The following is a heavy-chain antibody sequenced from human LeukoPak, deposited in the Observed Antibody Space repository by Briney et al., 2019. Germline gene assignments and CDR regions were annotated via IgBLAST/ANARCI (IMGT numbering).Heavy chain of an antibody. V-gene: IGHV4-59*01. Sequence: SETLSLTCTVSGGSFSSYYWSWIRQPPGKGLEWIGYIYYSGSTNYNPSLKSRVTISVDTSKNQFSLKLSSVTAADTAVYYCARARFTMVRGVREYYFDYWGQGTLVTVSS. J-gene: IGHJ4*02. D-gene: IGHD3-10*01. CDR3: ARARFTMVRGVREYYFDY. CDR1: GGSFSSYY. CDR2: IYYSGST.